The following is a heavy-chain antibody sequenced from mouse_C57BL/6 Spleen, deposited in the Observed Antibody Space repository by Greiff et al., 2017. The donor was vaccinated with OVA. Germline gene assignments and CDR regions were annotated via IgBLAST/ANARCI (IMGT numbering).Heavy chain of an antibody. CDR3: ARGIDSSGSDY. D-gene: IGHD3-2*02. V-gene: IGHV1-85*01. CDR2: IYPRDGST. Sequence: QVQLQQPGTELVKPGASVKLSCKASGYTFTSYWMHWVKQRPGQGLEWIGWIYPRDGSTKYNEKFKGKATLTVDTSSSTAYMELHSLTSEDSAVYFCARGIDSSGSDYWGQGTTLTVSS. J-gene: IGHJ2*01. CDR1: GYTFTSYW.